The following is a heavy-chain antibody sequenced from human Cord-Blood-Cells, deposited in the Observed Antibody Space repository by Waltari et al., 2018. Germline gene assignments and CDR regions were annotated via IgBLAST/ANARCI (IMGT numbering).Heavy chain of an antibody. CDR1: GFTLGGSA. Sequence: EVQLVESGGGLVQPGGSLKLSCAASGFTLGGSAMPWVRQAPGKGLEWVGRIRSKANSYATAYAASVKGRFTISRDDSKNTAYLQMNSLKTEDTAVYYCTAPLVRYWGQGTLVTVSS. D-gene: IGHD6-13*01. CDR2: IRSKANSYAT. V-gene: IGHV3-73*02. CDR3: TAPLVRY. J-gene: IGHJ4*02.